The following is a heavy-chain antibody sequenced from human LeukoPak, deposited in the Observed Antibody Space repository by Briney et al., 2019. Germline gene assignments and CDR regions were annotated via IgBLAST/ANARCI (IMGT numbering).Heavy chain of an antibody. D-gene: IGHD2-15*01. J-gene: IGHJ4*02. CDR1: GLRFRSYA. Sequence: GGSLRLSCVASGLRFRSYAMNWVRQAPGKGLECISTISDDSSFTYYADSVKGRSAISRDDSKNTLYLQMNNLKVEDTAVYYCAKGRCSGVGCDSFHSWGQGAVVTVSS. V-gene: IGHV3-23*01. CDR3: AKGRCSGVGCDSFHS. CDR2: ISDDSSFT.